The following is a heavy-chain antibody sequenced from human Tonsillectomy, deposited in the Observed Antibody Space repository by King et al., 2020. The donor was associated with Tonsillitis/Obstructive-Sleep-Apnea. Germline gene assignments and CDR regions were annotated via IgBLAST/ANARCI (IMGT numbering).Heavy chain of an antibody. Sequence: QLVQSGGGVVQPGRSLRLSCAASGFTFISYGMHWVRQAPGKGLEWVAVISYDGSNKYYADSVKGRFTISRDNSKNTLYLQMNSLRAEDTAVYYCAKVGARYSDFWSGYYGGYFDYWGQGTLVTVSS. CDR3: AKVGARYSDFWSGYYGGYFDY. CDR1: GFTFISYG. J-gene: IGHJ4*02. D-gene: IGHD3-3*01. CDR2: ISYDGSNK. V-gene: IGHV3-30*18.